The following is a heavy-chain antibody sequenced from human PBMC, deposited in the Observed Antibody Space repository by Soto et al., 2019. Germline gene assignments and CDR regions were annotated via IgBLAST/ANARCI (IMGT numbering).Heavy chain of an antibody. Sequence: SSVNRSCKAVVCSFSGYAISWGRQAPGQGLEWMGGIIPIFGTANYAQKFQGRVTITADESTSTAYMELSSLRSEDTAVYYCASRGPRDAFHTWGQGTMVTVS. CDR1: VCSFSGYA. CDR3: ASRGPRDAFHT. CDR2: IIPIFGTA. V-gene: IGHV1-69*01. J-gene: IGHJ3*02.